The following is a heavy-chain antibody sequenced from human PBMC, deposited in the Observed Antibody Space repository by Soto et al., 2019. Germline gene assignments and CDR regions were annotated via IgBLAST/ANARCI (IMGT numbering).Heavy chain of an antibody. D-gene: IGHD3-9*01. Sequence: EVQLVQSGAAVKKPGESLNISCQATGYDFANYWIGWVRQMPGKGLEWMGIIYPRDSDTRYSPSCLGQVTISADKSRTTAFLQWNSVKDSDTGMYYCARGTIVTGDWAGMFAHWGRGTPVSVSS. CDR1: GYDFANYW. CDR3: ARGTIVTGDWAGMFAH. CDR2: IYPRDSDT. V-gene: IGHV5-51*03. J-gene: IGHJ4*02.